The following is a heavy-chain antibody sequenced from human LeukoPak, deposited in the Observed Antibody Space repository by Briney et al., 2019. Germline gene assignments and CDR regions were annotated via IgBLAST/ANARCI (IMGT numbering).Heavy chain of an antibody. Sequence: PGGSLRHSCAASGFTASSNYMSSVRQAPGKGLEWVSVNYCDCSIYFADTVNGRFTISRDNSKNTLYLQMNSLRAEDTAVYYFAREDSGYDSVDYWGQGTLVTVSS. CDR3: AREDSGYDSVDY. CDR2: NYCDCSI. V-gene: IGHV3-53*01. D-gene: IGHD5-12*01. J-gene: IGHJ4*02. CDR1: GFTASSNY.